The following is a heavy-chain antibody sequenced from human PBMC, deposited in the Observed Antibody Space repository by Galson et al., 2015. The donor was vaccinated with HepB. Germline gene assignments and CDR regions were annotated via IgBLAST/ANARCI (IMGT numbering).Heavy chain of an antibody. CDR3: ARHWNDYGDYVSWFDP. CDR2: IYPGDSDT. V-gene: IGHV5-51*01. D-gene: IGHD4-17*01. J-gene: IGHJ5*02. Sequence: QSGAEVKKPGESLTISCTGSGYSFPNYWIAWVRQMPGKGLEWMGIIYPGDSDTRYSPSFRGQVTISADKSISTAYLQWRSLKASDSAMYYCARHWNDYGDYVSWFDPWGQGTLVTVSS. CDR1: GYSFPNYW.